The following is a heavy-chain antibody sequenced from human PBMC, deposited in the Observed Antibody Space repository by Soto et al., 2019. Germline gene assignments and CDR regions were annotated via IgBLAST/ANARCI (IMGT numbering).Heavy chain of an antibody. V-gene: IGHV3-23*01. Sequence: EIELLESGGGLVQPGGSLRLSCAASGFPFITYAMGWVRQAPGKGLEWVSSISGSGAGTFYADSVKGRFTISRDNAKKMVYLQMNGLRADDTAVYYCAKEALTVAGNNFDSWGQGTLVTVSS. CDR2: ISGSGAGT. CDR3: AKEALTVAGNNFDS. J-gene: IGHJ4*02. D-gene: IGHD6-19*01. CDR1: GFPFITYA.